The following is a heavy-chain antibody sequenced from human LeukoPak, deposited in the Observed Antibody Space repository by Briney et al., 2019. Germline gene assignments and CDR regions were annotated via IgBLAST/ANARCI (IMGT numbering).Heavy chain of an antibody. Sequence: GGSLRLSCAASGFTFSSYAMHWVRQAPGKGLEWVAVISYDGSNKYYADSVKGRFTISRDNSKNTLYLQMNSLRAEDTAVYYCAREATEVEMASYFDYWGQGTLVTVSS. V-gene: IGHV3-30-3*01. CDR1: GFTFSSYA. J-gene: IGHJ4*02. CDR3: AREATEVEMASYFDY. CDR2: ISYDGSNK. D-gene: IGHD5-24*01.